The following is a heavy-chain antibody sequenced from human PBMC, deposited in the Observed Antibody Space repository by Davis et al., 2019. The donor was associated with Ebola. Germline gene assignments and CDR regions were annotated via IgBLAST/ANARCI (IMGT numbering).Heavy chain of an antibody. V-gene: IGHV1-69*04. Sequence: AASVKVSCKASGGTFSSYAIGRVRQAPGQGLEWMGRIIPILGIANYAQKFQGRVTITADKSTSTAYMELRSLRSDDTAVYYCARGVPAAPIDPWGQGTLVTVSS. CDR3: ARGVPAAPIDP. J-gene: IGHJ5*02. CDR1: GGTFSSYA. CDR2: IIPILGIA. D-gene: IGHD2-2*01.